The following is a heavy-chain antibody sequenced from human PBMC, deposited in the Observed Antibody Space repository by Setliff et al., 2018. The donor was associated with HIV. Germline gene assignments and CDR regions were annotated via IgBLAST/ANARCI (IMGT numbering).Heavy chain of an antibody. CDR3: AKDQVSGHWFDP. CDR2: ISGSGGST. Sequence: PGGSLRLSCATSGFTFSSYAMSWVRQAPGKGLEWVSAISGSGGSTYYADSVKGRFTISRDNSKNTLYLQMHSLRAEDTAVYYCAKDQVSGHWFDPWGQGTLVTVSS. D-gene: IGHD3-10*01. CDR1: GFTFSSYA. J-gene: IGHJ5*02. V-gene: IGHV3-23*01.